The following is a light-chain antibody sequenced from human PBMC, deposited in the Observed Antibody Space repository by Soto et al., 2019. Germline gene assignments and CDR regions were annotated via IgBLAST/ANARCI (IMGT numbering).Light chain of an antibody. V-gene: IGLV2-8*01. Sequence: QSALTQPPSASGSPGQSVTISCTGTSSDVGGYNYVSWYQQHPGKAPKLMIYEVTKRPSGVPDRFSGSKSGNTASLTVSGLQAEDEAEYFCFSFTTTSTHVFGIGTKVTVL. J-gene: IGLJ1*01. CDR3: FSFTTTSTHV. CDR2: EVT. CDR1: SSDVGGYNY.